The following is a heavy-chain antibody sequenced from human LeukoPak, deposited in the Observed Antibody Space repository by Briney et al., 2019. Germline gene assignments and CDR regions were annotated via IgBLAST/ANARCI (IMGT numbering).Heavy chain of an antibody. Sequence: GGSLRLSCAASGFTFSSYNMNWVRQAPGKGPEWVSSITSSSSYIYYADSVKGRFTISRDNAKNSLYLQMDSLRVEDTAMYYCVIERAGAFENWGQGTLVTVSS. CDR2: ITSSSSYI. V-gene: IGHV3-21*04. CDR1: GFTFSSYN. D-gene: IGHD6-19*01. J-gene: IGHJ4*02. CDR3: VIERAGAFEN.